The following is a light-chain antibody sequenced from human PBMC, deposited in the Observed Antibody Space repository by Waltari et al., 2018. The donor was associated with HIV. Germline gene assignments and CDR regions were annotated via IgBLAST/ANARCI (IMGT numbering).Light chain of an antibody. CDR3: QVWDSSSDHPV. CDR2: HDS. V-gene: IGLV3-21*04. CDR1: NIGRKS. Sequence: SYVLTQPPSVSVAPGKTARITCGGNNIGRKSVHWYQQKPGQAPVLVIYHDSDRPSGIPARLSGSNSGNTATLTISRVEAGDEADYYCQVWDSSSDHPVFGTGTKVTVL. J-gene: IGLJ1*01.